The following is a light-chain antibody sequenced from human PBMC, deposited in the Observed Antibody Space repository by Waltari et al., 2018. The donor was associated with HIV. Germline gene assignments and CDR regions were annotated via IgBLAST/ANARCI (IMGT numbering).Light chain of an antibody. V-gene: IGLV2-14*03. CDR1: SSDVGRYNY. CDR2: DVS. Sequence: QSALTQPASVSGSPGQSITLPCTGASSDVGRYNYVSWYQHHPGKAPKLFIYDVSNRPSGVSNRFSGSKSGTTASLTISGLQAEDEADYYCSSYTSSRTVVFGGGTKLTVL. J-gene: IGLJ2*01. CDR3: SSYTSSRTVV.